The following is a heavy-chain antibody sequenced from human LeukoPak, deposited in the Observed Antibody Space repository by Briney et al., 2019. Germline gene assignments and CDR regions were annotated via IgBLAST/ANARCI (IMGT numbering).Heavy chain of an antibody. V-gene: IGHV4-39*07. Sequence: KSSETLSLTCTVSGGSISSSDYYWDWIRQSPGKGLEWIGTINYSGNTYYNPSLKSRVTMSVDTSKNQFSLKLSSVTAADTAVYYCARRVAVSGTPLFDAFDIWGQGTMVTVSS. D-gene: IGHD6-19*01. J-gene: IGHJ3*02. CDR3: ARRVAVSGTPLFDAFDI. CDR2: INYSGNT. CDR1: GGSISSSDYY.